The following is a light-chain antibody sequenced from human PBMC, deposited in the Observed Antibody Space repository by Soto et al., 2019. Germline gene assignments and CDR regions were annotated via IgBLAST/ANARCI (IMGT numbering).Light chain of an antibody. CDR1: QSVSSSD. Sequence: EMVLTQSPGTLSLSPGERATLSCRASQSVSSSDLAWYQQKPGQAPRLLIYGASSRATGIPDRFSGSGSGTDFTLTISRLEPEDFAVYYCQEYGSSRTFGQGTKLEIK. J-gene: IGKJ1*01. CDR2: GAS. CDR3: QEYGSSRT. V-gene: IGKV3-20*01.